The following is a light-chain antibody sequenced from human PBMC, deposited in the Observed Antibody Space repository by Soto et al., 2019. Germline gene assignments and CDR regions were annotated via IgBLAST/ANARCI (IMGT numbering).Light chain of an antibody. CDR3: SSFTSTSTRL. J-gene: IGLJ1*01. Sequence: QSALTQPASVSGSPGQSITISCTGTSSDIGSYDYVSWHQQHPGKAPNLIIYEVTDRPSGVSNRFSGSKSGNTASLTISGLQAEDEADYYCSSFTSTSTRLFGSGTKVTVL. CDR1: SSDIGSYDY. CDR2: EVT. V-gene: IGLV2-14*01.